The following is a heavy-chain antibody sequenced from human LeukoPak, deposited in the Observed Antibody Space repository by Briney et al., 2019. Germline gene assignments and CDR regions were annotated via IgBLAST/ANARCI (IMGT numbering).Heavy chain of an antibody. D-gene: IGHD3-22*01. V-gene: IGHV3-49*04. CDR3: TRAPGQPYHYDPIDY. Sequence: GRSLRLSCTASGFTFGDYAMSWVRQAPGKGLEWVGFIRSKAYGGTTEYAASVKGRFTVSRDDSKSIAYLQMNSLKTVDTAVYYCTRAPGQPYHYDPIDYWGQGTLVTVSS. J-gene: IGHJ4*02. CDR2: IRSKAYGGTT. CDR1: GFTFGDYA.